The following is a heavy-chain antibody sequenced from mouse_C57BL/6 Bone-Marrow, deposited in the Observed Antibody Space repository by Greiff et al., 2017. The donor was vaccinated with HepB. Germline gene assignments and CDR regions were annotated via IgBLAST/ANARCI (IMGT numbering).Heavy chain of an antibody. J-gene: IGHJ2*01. CDR2: IDPSDSYT. CDR1: GYTFTSYW. Sequence: QVQLKQSGAELVMPGASVKLSCKASGYTFTSYWMHWVKQRPGQGLEWIGEIDPSDSYTNYNQKFKGKSTLTVDKSSSTAYMQLSSLTSEDSAVYYCARRRTYYFDYWGQGTTLTVSS. CDR3: ARRRTYYFDY. V-gene: IGHV1-69*01.